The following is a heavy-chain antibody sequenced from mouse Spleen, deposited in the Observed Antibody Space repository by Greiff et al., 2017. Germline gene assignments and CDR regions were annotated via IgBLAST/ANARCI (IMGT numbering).Heavy chain of an antibody. J-gene: IGHJ3*01. V-gene: IGHV1-81*01. D-gene: IGHD1-1*01. CDR1: GYTFTSYG. Sequence: QVQLQQSGAELARPGASVKLSCKASGYTFTSYGISWVKQRTGQGLEWIGEIYPRSGNTYYNEKFKGKATLTADKSSSTAYMELRSLTSEDSAVYFCARNYGSSYGEFAYWGQGTLVTVSA. CDR2: IYPRSGNT. CDR3: ARNYGSSYGEFAY.